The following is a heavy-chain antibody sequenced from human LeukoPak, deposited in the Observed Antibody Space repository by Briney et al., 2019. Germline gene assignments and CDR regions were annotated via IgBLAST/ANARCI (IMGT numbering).Heavy chain of an antibody. Sequence: GGSLRLSCAASGFTFSSYWMSWVRQAPGKGLEWVANIKQDGSEKYYVDSVKGRFTISRDNAKNSLYLQMNSLRAEDTAVYHCAKTISGYCSTSSCLNWFDPWGQGTLVTVSS. J-gene: IGHJ5*02. V-gene: IGHV3-7*05. CDR1: GFTFSSYW. CDR3: AKTISGYCSTSSCLNWFDP. D-gene: IGHD2-2*03. CDR2: IKQDGSEK.